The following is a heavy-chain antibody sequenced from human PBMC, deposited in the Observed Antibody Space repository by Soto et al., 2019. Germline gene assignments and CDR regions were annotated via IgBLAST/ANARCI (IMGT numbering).Heavy chain of an antibody. D-gene: IGHD3-10*01. V-gene: IGHV4-34*01. CDR2: VNHGGTS. Sequence: SETLSLTCAVHGGSFSGYYWDWIRQPPGKGLEWIGEVNHGGTSNYNPSLKSRAIISVDTSKNQFSLKLTSVTAEDTALYFCASSPCLRPRDLFLGLDVCGQGTTVT. CDR1: GGSFSGYY. CDR3: ASSPCLRPRDLFLGLDV. J-gene: IGHJ6*02.